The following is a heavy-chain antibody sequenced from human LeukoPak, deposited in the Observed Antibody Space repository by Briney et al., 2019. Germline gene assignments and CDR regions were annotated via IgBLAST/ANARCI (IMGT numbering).Heavy chain of an antibody. CDR3: ARDGASIAAAGQTYYYYMDV. J-gene: IGHJ6*03. CDR2: IYYSGDT. Sequence: PSETLSLTCTVSRDSISGYSWSWIRQSPGGGLEWIGYIYYSGDTAYNPSLRSRVTMSVDTSKNQFSLKLSSVTAADTAVYYCARDGASIAAAGQTYYYYMDVWGKGTMVTISS. V-gene: IGHV4-59*12. D-gene: IGHD6-13*01. CDR1: RDSISGYS.